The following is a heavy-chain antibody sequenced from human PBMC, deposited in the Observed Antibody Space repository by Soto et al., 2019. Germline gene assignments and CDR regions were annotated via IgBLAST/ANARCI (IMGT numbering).Heavy chain of an antibody. D-gene: IGHD6-6*01. J-gene: IGHJ4*02. CDR3: ARDFPSSTYSRSSPLDY. CDR1: GFTFSSYT. Sequence: VGSLRLSCAAPGFTFSSYTLSWVRQAPGKGLEWVSSISGNGGTTYYADSVKGRFTISRDNSKNSLYLQMNSLRAEDTAVYYCARDFPSSTYSRSSPLDYWGQGTLVTVSS. CDR2: ISGNGGTT. V-gene: IGHV3-23*01.